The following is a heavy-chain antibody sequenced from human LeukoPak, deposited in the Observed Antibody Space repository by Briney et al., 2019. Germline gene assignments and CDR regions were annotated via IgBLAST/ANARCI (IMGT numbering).Heavy chain of an antibody. V-gene: IGHV4-59*12. Sequence: SETLSLTCTVSGGSISSYYWSWIRQPPGKGLEWIGYIYYSGSTNYNPSLKSRVTMSVDTSKNQFSLKLSSVTAADTAVYYCARDLKYCSGGSCYLAFAFDIWGQGTMVTVSS. CDR1: GGSISSYY. CDR3: ARDLKYCSGGSCYLAFAFDI. D-gene: IGHD2-15*01. CDR2: IYYSGST. J-gene: IGHJ3*02.